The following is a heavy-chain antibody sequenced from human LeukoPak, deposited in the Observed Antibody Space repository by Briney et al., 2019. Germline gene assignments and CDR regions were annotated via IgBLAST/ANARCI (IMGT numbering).Heavy chain of an antibody. J-gene: IGHJ3*02. Sequence: ASVKVSCKVSGYTLTELSMHWVRQAPGKGLEWMGGFDPEDGETIYAQKFQGRVTMTEDTSTDTAYTELSSLRSEDTAVYYCATTGRGYSYGPRAAFDIWGQGTMVTISS. CDR2: FDPEDGET. V-gene: IGHV1-24*01. D-gene: IGHD5-18*01. CDR1: GYTLTELS. CDR3: ATTGRGYSYGPRAAFDI.